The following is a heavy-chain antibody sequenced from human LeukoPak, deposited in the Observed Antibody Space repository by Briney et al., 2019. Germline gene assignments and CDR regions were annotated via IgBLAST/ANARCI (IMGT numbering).Heavy chain of an antibody. Sequence: SETLSLTSTVSGGSISSYYWSWIRQPPGKGLEWIGYIYYSGSTNYNPSLKSRVTISVDTSKNQFSLKLSSVTAADTAVYYCARHTDLYYFDYWGQGTLVTVSS. CDR1: GGSISSYY. CDR2: IYYSGST. J-gene: IGHJ4*02. V-gene: IGHV4-59*08. CDR3: ARHTDLYYFDY.